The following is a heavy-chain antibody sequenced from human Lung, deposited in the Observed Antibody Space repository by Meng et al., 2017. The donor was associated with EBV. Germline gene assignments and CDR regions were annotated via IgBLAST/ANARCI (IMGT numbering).Heavy chain of an antibody. Sequence: QSPLKASCPTLLTPTQTLTLTCSFSGFSLSTRGVGVGWIRQPPGKALEWLALIYWDDDKRYNPSLKSRLTITKDTSKNQVVLTVTNMDPVDTATYYCAHLITARPFDYWGQGTLVTVFS. CDR1: GFSLSTRGVG. CDR2: IYWDDDK. D-gene: IGHD6-6*01. J-gene: IGHJ4*02. CDR3: AHLITARPFDY. V-gene: IGHV2-5*02.